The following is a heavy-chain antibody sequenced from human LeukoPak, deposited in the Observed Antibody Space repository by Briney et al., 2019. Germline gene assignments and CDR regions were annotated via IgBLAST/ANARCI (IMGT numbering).Heavy chain of an antibody. Sequence: SETLSLTCTVSGGSISSGGYYWSWIRQPPGKGLEWIGYIYHSGSTYYNPSLKSRVTISVDRSKNQFSLKLSSVTAADTAVYYCATILAYCGGDCYPYYFDYWGQGTLVTVSS. CDR3: ATILAYCGGDCYPYYFDY. J-gene: IGHJ4*02. CDR1: GGSISSGGYY. V-gene: IGHV4-30-2*01. D-gene: IGHD2-21*01. CDR2: IYHSGST.